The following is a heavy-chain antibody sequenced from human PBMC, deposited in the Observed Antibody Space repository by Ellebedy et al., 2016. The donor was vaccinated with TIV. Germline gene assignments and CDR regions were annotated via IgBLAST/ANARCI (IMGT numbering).Heavy chain of an antibody. V-gene: IGHV1-69*13. J-gene: IGHJ6*02. Sequence: SVKVSXXASGGTFSSYAISWVRQAPGQGLEWMGGIIPIFGTANYAQKFQGRVTITADESTSTAYMELSSLRSEDTAVYYCARDQYYGSGSYLNNYYYYGMDVWGQGTTVTVSS. CDR2: IIPIFGTA. CDR3: ARDQYYGSGSYLNNYYYYGMDV. CDR1: GGTFSSYA. D-gene: IGHD3-10*01.